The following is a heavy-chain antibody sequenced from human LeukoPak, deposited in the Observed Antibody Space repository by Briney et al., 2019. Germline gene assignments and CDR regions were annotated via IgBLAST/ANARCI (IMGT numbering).Heavy chain of an antibody. Sequence: GGSLILSCAASGFSFSGSTIHWVRQASGKGLEWVGRMRSKANSFVTTYAASVQGRFTISRDDSKNTAYLQMNSLKTEDTAVYYFTTDQFNSFDVWGQGTMVTVSS. J-gene: IGHJ3*01. CDR1: GFSFSGST. V-gene: IGHV3-73*01. CDR2: MRSKANSFVT. CDR3: TTDQFNSFDV. D-gene: IGHD5-24*01.